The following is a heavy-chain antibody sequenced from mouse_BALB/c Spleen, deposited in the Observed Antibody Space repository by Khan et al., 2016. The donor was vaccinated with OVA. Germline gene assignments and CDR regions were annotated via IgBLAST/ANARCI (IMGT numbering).Heavy chain of an antibody. CDR2: IWSAGST. D-gene: IGHD2-4*01. Sequence: VELVESGPGLVQPSQSLSITCTVSGFSLTNYSVHWVRQSPGKGLEWLGVIWSAGSTDYNAAFISRLTIRKDNSRSQGFFKMNSLQPNDTAIYYCARRGYDYGRGALFAYWGQGTLVTVSA. CDR3: ARRGYDYGRGALFAY. V-gene: IGHV2-2*02. J-gene: IGHJ3*01. CDR1: GFSLTNYS.